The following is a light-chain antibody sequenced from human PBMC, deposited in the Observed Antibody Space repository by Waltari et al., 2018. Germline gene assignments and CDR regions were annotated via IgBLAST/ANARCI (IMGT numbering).Light chain of an antibody. CDR3: SSYTTSSTFV. Sequence: QSPLTQPPSVSGSPGQSVTISCTGTSSDVGRYDRVSWYQQSPGPAPKLLIYGATSRPSGVPDRLSGSKSGNTASLTISGLQAEDEGDYYCSSYTTSSTFVFGTGTEVTVL. CDR2: GAT. J-gene: IGLJ1*01. V-gene: IGLV2-18*02. CDR1: SSDVGRYDR.